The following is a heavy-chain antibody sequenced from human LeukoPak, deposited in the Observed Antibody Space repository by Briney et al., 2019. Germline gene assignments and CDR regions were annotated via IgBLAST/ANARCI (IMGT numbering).Heavy chain of an antibody. J-gene: IGHJ5*02. CDR2: ISNDESTI. CDR1: GFSFSSYW. CDR3: APPPYYYEANGYSVA. V-gene: IGHV3-74*01. D-gene: IGHD3-22*01. Sequence: PGGSLRLSCAASGFSFSSYWMHWVRQAPGKGPVGVSLISNDESTIIYADSVKGRFTISRDNAKNTLYLQMSSLRAADTAVYYCAPPPYYYEANGYSVAWGQGTLVTVSS.